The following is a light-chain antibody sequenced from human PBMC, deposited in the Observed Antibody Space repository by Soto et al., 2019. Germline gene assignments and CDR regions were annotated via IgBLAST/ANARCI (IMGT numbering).Light chain of an antibody. CDR1: SSDVGGYNY. V-gene: IGLV2-11*01. CDR2: DVS. Sequence: QSALTQPRSVSGSPGQSVTISCTGTSSDVGGYNYVSWYQQHPGKAPKLMIYDVSKWPSGVPDRFSGSKSGNTASLTTSGLQAEDEADYYCGSYAGSYTLYVFGTGTKVTVL. CDR3: GSYAGSYTLYV. J-gene: IGLJ1*01.